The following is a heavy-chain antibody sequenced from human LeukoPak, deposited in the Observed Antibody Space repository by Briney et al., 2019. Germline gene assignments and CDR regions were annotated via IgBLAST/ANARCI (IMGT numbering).Heavy chain of an antibody. V-gene: IGHV3-7*04. CDR2: IKEDGSKK. Sequence: PGGSLRLSCVASGFTFSEFWMSWVRQAPGKGLEWLASIKEDGSKKYYVDSVKGRFTISRDNAKNSVFLQMNSLRNEDTAVYFCAKDFRSYMDVWGKGTTVIASS. J-gene: IGHJ6*03. CDR1: GFTFSEFW. CDR3: AKDFRSYMDV.